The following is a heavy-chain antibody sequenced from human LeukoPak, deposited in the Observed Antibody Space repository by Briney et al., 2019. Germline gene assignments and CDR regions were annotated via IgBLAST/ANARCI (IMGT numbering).Heavy chain of an antibody. Sequence: GGSLRLSCAASGFTVSSNYMSWVRQAPGKGLEWVSVIYSGGSTYYADSVKGRSTISRDNSKNTLYLQMNSLRAEDTAVYYCAREPSFGVVIMGGQGTLVTVSS. V-gene: IGHV3-66*02. CDR3: AREPSFGVVIM. D-gene: IGHD3-3*01. CDR2: IYSGGST. CDR1: GFTVSSNY. J-gene: IGHJ4*02.